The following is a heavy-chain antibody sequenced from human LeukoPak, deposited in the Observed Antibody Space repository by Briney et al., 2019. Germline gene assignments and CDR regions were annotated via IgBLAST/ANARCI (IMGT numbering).Heavy chain of an antibody. CDR1: GGSISGWY. V-gene: IGHV4-59*08. J-gene: IGHJ3*02. Sequence: SETLSLTCTVSGGSISGWYWSWIRQPPGKGLEWIGYIYGSGYTNYNPSLKSRVTISVDTSKNQFSLILSSVTAADTAVYYCARSPTYYDSRGRREMVGFDIWGQGTMVTVSS. CDR2: IYGSGYT. CDR3: ARSPTYYDSRGRREMVGFDI. D-gene: IGHD3-22*01.